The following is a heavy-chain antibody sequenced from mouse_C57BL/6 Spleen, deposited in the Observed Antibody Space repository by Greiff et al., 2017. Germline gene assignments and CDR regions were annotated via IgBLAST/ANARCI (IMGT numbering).Heavy chain of an antibody. J-gene: IGHJ3*01. V-gene: IGHV1-76*01. D-gene: IGHD2-4*01. CDR2: IYPGSGNT. CDR1: GYTFTDYY. CDR3: ARSEGDYDGFAY. Sequence: QVQLQQSGAELVRPGASVKLSCKASGYTFTDYYINWVKQRPGQGLEWISRIYPGSGNTYYNEKFKGKDTLTAEKSSSTAYMQLSSLTSEDSAVYFCARSEGDYDGFAYWGQGTLVTVSA.